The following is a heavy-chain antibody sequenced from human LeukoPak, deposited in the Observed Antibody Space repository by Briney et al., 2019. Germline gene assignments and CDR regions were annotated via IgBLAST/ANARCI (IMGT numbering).Heavy chain of an antibody. V-gene: IGHV3-30*18. J-gene: IGHJ4*02. Sequence: GSLRLSCAASGFAVSSYGMHWVRQAPGKGLEWVAVISYDGSNKYYADSVKGRFTISRDNAKNSLYLQMNSLRAEDTAVYYCAKSEWGELPLTFDYWGQGTLVTVSS. CDR3: AKSEWGELPLTFDY. CDR1: GFAVSSYG. D-gene: IGHD1-26*01. CDR2: ISYDGSNK.